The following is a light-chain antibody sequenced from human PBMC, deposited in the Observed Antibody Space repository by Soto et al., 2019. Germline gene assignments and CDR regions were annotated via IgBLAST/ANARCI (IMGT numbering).Light chain of an antibody. J-gene: IGLJ3*02. CDR2: GNN. V-gene: IGLV1-47*01. Sequence: QLVLTQPPSASGTPGQRVTISCSGSSSNIGSNYVYWYQQLPGTAPKLLIYGNNQRPSGVPDRFSGSKSGTSVSLAISGLRSEDEADYYCAAWDDSLSGRVFGGGTKLTVL. CDR3: AAWDDSLSGRV. CDR1: SSNIGSNY.